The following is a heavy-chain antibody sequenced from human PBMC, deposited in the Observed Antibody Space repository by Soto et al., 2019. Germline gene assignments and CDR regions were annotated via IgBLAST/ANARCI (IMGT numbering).Heavy chain of an antibody. CDR2: ISGSGGST. D-gene: IGHD4-17*01. CDR3: ALHPYGDYWYYFDY. CDR1: GFTFSGYA. J-gene: IGHJ4*02. Sequence: PGGSLRLSCAASGFTFSGYAMSWVRQAPGKGLEWVSAISGSGGSTYYADSVKGRFTISRDNSENTLYLQMNSLRAEDTAVYYCALHPYGDYWYYFDYWGQGTLVTVSS. V-gene: IGHV3-23*01.